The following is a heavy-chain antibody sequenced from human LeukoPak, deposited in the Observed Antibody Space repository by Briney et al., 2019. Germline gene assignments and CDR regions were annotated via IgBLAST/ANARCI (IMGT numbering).Heavy chain of an antibody. CDR2: ISSSGSTI. V-gene: IGHV3-48*03. J-gene: IGHJ3*02. CDR1: GFTFSSYE. CDR3: AKDYYYDSVSAFDI. D-gene: IGHD3-22*01. Sequence: GGSLRLSCAASGFTFSSYEMNWVRQAPGKGLEWVSYISSSGSTIYYADSVKGRFTISRDNAKNSLYLQMNSLRAEDTAVYYCAKDYYYDSVSAFDIWGQGTMVTVSS.